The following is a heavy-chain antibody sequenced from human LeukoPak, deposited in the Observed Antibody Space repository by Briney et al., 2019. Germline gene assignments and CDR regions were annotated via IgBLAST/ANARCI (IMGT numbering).Heavy chain of an antibody. CDR1: GFTFSSYE. CDR2: ISSSGSTI. Sequence: GGSLRLSCAASGFTFSSYEMNWVRQAPGKGLEWVSYISSSGSTIYYADSVKGRFTISRDNAKNSLYLQMNSLRAEDTAVYYCARGDSGSYYFHYWGQGTLVTVSS. V-gene: IGHV3-48*03. D-gene: IGHD1-26*01. CDR3: ARGDSGSYYFHY. J-gene: IGHJ4*02.